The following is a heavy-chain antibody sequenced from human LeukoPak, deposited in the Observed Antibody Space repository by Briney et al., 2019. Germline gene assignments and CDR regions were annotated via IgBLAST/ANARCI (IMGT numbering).Heavy chain of an antibody. CDR1: GFTLDDYA. V-gene: IGHV3-43*02. Sequence: GGSLRLSCAASGFTLDDYAMHWVRQAPGKGLEWVSLISGDGGSTYYADSVKGRFTISRDNSKNSLYLQMNSLRTEDTALYYCAKDIAAAGRHYYYYYGMDVWGQGTTVTVSS. D-gene: IGHD6-13*01. J-gene: IGHJ6*02. CDR2: ISGDGGST. CDR3: AKDIAAAGRHYYYYYGMDV.